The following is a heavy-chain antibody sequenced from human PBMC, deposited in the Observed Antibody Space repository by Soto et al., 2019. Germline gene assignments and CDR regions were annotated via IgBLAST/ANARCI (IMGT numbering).Heavy chain of an antibody. CDR1: GFTFGEYA. CDR2: IRSEAYGGIT. D-gene: IGHD5-18*01. V-gene: IGHV3-49*03. CDR3: TRVDISGYSYGYGRYYFDY. J-gene: IGHJ4*02. Sequence: GGSLRLSCTASGFTFGEYAMSWFRQAPGRGLEWVGFIRSEAYGGITEYAASVKGRFTISRDDSKTIAYLQMNSLKTEDTAVYYCTRVDISGYSYGYGRYYFDYWGQGTLVTVSS.